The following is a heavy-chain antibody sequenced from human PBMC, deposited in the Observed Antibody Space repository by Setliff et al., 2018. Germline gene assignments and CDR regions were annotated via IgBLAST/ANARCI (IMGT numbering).Heavy chain of an antibody. CDR2: MNPNSGNT. V-gene: IGHV1-8*02. CDR3: ARAMDCTNGVCYYYYGMDV. CDR1: GYTFTSYD. J-gene: IGHJ6*02. D-gene: IGHD2-8*01. Sequence: ASVKVSCKAAGYTFTSYDINWVRQATGQGLEWMGWMNPNSGNTGYAQKFQGRVTMTRNTSISTAYMELSSLRSEDTAVYYCARAMDCTNGVCYYYYGMDVWGQGTTVTVSS.